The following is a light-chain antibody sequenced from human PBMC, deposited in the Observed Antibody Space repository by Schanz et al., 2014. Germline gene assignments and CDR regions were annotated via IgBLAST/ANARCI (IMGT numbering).Light chain of an antibody. CDR3: QQSYSTLST. CDR2: AAS. V-gene: IGKV1-39*01. CDR1: QDISNY. J-gene: IGKJ4*01. Sequence: DIQMTQSPSSLSASVGDRVTITCQASQDISNYLNWYQQKPGKAPKLLIYAASSLQSGVPSRFSGSGSGTDFTLTISSLQPEDFATYYCQQSYSTLSTFGGGTKVEIK.